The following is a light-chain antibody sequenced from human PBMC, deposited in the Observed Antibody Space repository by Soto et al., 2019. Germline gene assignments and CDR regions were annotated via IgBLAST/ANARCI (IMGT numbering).Light chain of an antibody. CDR1: QNINAW. CDR3: QPYYSYPPWT. Sequence: EIQMTQSPSTLSASVGDTVTVTCRTSQNINAWLAWYQQRPGKAPKLLIYAASTLQSGVPSRFSGSGSGTDFTLTISCLQSEDFATYYCQPYYSYPPWTFGQGTKV. V-gene: IGKV1-5*01. CDR2: AAS. J-gene: IGKJ1*01.